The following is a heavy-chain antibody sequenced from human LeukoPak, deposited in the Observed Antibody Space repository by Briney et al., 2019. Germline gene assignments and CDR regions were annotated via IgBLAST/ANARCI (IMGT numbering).Heavy chain of an antibody. CDR1: GFTFSSYG. CDR2: ISYDGSNK. Sequence: GGSLRLSCAASGFTFSSYGMHWVRQAPGKGLEWVAVISYDGSNKYYADSVKGRFTISRDNSKNTLYLQMNSLRAEDTAVYYCAKEGGGYERNFDYWGQGTLVTVSS. D-gene: IGHD5-12*01. J-gene: IGHJ4*02. V-gene: IGHV3-30*18. CDR3: AKEGGGYERNFDY.